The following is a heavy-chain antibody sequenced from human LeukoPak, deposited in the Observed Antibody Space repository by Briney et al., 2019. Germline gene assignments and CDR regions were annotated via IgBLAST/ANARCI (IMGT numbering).Heavy chain of an antibody. V-gene: IGHV1-2*02. CDR1: GYTFIDYY. D-gene: IGHD2-2*01. J-gene: IGHJ6*03. CDR2: INPNSGDT. Sequence: ASVKVSCKASGYTFIDYYMHWVRRAPGQGLEWMGWINPNSGDTNYAQKFQGRVTMTRDTSISTAYMELSRLRSDDTAVYHCARDANQLLYDYYYMDVWGKGTTVTVSS. CDR3: ARDANQLLYDYYYMDV.